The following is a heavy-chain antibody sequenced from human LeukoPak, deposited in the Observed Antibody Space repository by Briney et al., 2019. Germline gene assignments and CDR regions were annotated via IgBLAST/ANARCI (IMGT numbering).Heavy chain of an antibody. Sequence: PSETLSLTCTVSGGSISSYYWSWIRQPPGKGLEWIGYIYYSGSTNYNPSLKSRVTTSVDTSKNQFSLKLSSVTAADTAVYYCAVLGYCSSTSCRSQLVDYWGQGTLVTVSS. J-gene: IGHJ4*02. CDR1: GGSISSYY. CDR2: IYYSGST. D-gene: IGHD2-2*01. CDR3: AVLGYCSSTSCRSQLVDY. V-gene: IGHV4-59*01.